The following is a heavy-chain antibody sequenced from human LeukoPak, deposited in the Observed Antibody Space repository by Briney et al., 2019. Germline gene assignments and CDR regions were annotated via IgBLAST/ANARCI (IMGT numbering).Heavy chain of an antibody. V-gene: IGHV4-4*07. D-gene: IGHD3-10*01. CDR3: ARGGPPYYYGSGSYNWFDP. Sequence: SETLSLTCTVSGGSISSYYWSWIRQPAGKGLEWIGRIYTSGSTNYNPSLKSRVTISVDTSKNQFSLKLSSVTAADTAVYYCARGGPPYYYGSGSYNWFDPWGQGTLVTVSS. CDR1: GGSISSYY. J-gene: IGHJ5*02. CDR2: IYTSGST.